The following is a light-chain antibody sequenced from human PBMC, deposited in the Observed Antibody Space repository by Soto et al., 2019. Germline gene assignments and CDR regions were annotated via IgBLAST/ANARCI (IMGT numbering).Light chain of an antibody. V-gene: IGLV1-44*01. J-gene: IGLJ1*01. CDR3: AAWDASLNGYV. CDR2: INN. CDR1: SSNIGSKT. Sequence: QLVLTQPPSASGTPGQKVTISCSGSSSNIGSKTVNWYQQLPGTAPKLLIFINNQRPSRVPDRFSGSKSGTSASLAISGLQSDDEADYYCAAWDASLNGYVFGTGTKVTVL.